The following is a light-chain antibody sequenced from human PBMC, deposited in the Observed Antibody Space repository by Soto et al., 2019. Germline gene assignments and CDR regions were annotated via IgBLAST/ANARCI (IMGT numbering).Light chain of an antibody. CDR2: GAS. CDR1: QDISHY. Sequence: DIQMTQSPASLSVSLGDRVTITWKASQDISHYLNWYHQKPGKAPKLLIFGASNLHIGVPSRFSGSGSGTEFTLTINNLQSEDFATYYCQESFFTLGTFGRGTKVDIK. CDR3: QESFFTLGT. V-gene: IGKV1-39*01. J-gene: IGKJ1*01.